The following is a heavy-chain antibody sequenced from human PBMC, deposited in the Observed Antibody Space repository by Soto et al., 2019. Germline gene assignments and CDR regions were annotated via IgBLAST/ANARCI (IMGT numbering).Heavy chain of an antibody. J-gene: IGHJ6*03. Sequence: ASVKVSCKASGYTFTCYDINWVRQATGQGLEWMGWMNPNSGNTGYAQKFQGRVTMTRNTSISTAYMELSSLRSEDTAVYYCARGVKRLKYYYYMEVWGKGTTVTVSS. D-gene: IGHD5-12*01. CDR1: GYTFTCYD. CDR2: MNPNSGNT. V-gene: IGHV1-8*01. CDR3: ARGVKRLKYYYYMEV.